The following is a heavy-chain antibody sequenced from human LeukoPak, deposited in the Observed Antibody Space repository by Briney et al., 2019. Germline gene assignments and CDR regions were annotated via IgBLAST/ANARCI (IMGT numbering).Heavy chain of an antibody. Sequence: GASVKVSCKASGYTFTSYGISWVRQAPGQGLEWMGWISACNGNTNYAQKLQGRVTMTTDTSTSTAYMELRSLRSDDTAVYYCARMVDTAMATGTYYYMDVWGKGTTVTISS. CDR2: ISACNGNT. J-gene: IGHJ6*03. CDR1: GYTFTSYG. CDR3: ARMVDTAMATGTYYYMDV. D-gene: IGHD5-18*01. V-gene: IGHV1-18*01.